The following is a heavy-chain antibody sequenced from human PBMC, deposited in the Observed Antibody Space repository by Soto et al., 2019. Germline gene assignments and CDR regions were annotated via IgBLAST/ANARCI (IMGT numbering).Heavy chain of an antibody. CDR3: ARYSYDVLTGQKRYFDH. J-gene: IGHJ4*02. V-gene: IGHV3-43*01. D-gene: IGHD3-9*01. CDR1: GFSFEDYT. CDR2: ISWDGGRT. Sequence: GGSLRLSCAASGFSFEDYTMHWVRHTPGKGPEWISLISWDGGRTLYSDSVKGRFIISRDNSKNSLYLQMNSLTTEDTALYFCARYSYDVLTGQKRYFDHWGQGTLVTVSS.